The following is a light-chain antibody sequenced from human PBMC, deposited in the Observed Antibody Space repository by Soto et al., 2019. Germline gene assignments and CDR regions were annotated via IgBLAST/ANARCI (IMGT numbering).Light chain of an antibody. CDR1: SSDVGGYNY. V-gene: IGLV2-14*01. CDR2: EVS. CDR3: CFFTGTASQYG. J-gene: IGLJ1*01. Sequence: QSVLTQPASVSGSPGQSIPISCTGTSSDVGGYNYVSWYQQHPGKAPKIMIYEVSNRPSGVSNRFSGSKSGNTASLTISGLQAEDEADYCCCFFTGTASQYGFGPGTKV.